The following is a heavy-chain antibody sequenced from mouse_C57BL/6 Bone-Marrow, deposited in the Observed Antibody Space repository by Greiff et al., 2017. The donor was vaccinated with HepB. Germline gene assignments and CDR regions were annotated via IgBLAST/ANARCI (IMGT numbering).Heavy chain of an antibody. CDR1: GFTFSSYA. CDR2: ISSGGDYI. Sequence: EVQGVESGEGLVKPGGSLKLSCAASGFTFSSYAMSWVRQTPEKRLEWVAYISSGGDYIYYADTVKGRFTISRDNARNTLYLQMSSLKSEDTAMYYCTRDSSGYPLYAMDYWGQGTSVTVSS. D-gene: IGHD3-2*02. J-gene: IGHJ4*01. V-gene: IGHV5-9-1*02. CDR3: TRDSSGYPLYAMDY.